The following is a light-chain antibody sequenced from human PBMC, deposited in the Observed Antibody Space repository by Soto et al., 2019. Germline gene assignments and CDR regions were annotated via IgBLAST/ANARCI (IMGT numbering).Light chain of an antibody. J-gene: IGKJ5*01. V-gene: IGKV1-33*01. CDR2: DAS. CDR1: QDISNY. CDR3: QQYDDLPSIT. Sequence: IQMPQSPSSLSASLGDRFTMTCQLSQDISNYLNWYQQKPGKAPKLLIYDASNLETGVPSRFSGSGSGTDFTFTISSLQPEDIATYYCQQYDDLPSITFGQGTRLEIK.